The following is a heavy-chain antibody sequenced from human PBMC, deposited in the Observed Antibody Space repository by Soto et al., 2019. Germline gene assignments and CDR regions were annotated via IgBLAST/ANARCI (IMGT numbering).Heavy chain of an antibody. CDR2: IYHSGST. CDR3: AVATVYRLDY. CDR1: SSSISSSNW. V-gene: IGHV4-4*02. J-gene: IGHJ4*02. Sequence: SETLSLTCAVSSSSISSSNWWSWVRQPPGKGLEWIGEIYHSGSTNFNPSLKSRVTISVDKSKNHFSLELSSVTAADTAVYYCAVATVYRLDYWGQGTLVTVSS. D-gene: IGHD5-12*01.